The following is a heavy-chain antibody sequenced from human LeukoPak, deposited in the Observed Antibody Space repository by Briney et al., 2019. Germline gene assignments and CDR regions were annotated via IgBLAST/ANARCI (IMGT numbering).Heavy chain of an antibody. CDR2: IYTSGST. J-gene: IGHJ6*02. CDR1: VGSISTYY. Sequence: SETLSLTCTVSVGSISTYYWSWIRQPAGKGLEGSGRIYTSGSTNDSPSLKSRVTMSVDTSKNKFSMKLSSVTAADQAVYYCARDREDYDILTGSGFYGLDVWGQGTTVTVSS. D-gene: IGHD3-9*01. V-gene: IGHV4-4*07. CDR3: ARDREDYDILTGSGFYGLDV.